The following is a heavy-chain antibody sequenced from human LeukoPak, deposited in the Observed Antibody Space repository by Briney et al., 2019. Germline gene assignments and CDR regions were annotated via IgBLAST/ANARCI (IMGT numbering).Heavy chain of an antibody. J-gene: IGHJ4*02. D-gene: IGHD3-16*01. CDR1: GFTFSSYG. CDR2: ISGSGGST. CDR3: ARDGGQPHGGYYFDY. V-gene: IGHV3-23*01. Sequence: GGSLRLSCAASGFTFSSYGMSWVRQAPGKGLEWVSAISGSGGSTYYADSVKGRFTISRDNAKNSLYLQMNSLRAEDTALYYCARDGGQPHGGYYFDYWGQGTLVTVSS.